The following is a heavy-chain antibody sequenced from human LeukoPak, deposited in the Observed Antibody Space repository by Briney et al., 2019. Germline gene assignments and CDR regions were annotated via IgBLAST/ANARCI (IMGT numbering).Heavy chain of an antibody. CDR1: GFTFSNYG. D-gene: IGHD3-9*01. V-gene: IGHV3-30*03. J-gene: IGHJ3*02. CDR3: ARAFILTGYYRESFDI. Sequence: GGSLRLSCAASGFTFSNYGMHWVRQAPGKGLEWVAVISYDGSNKYFADSVKGRFTISRDNSKNTLYLQMNSLRVEDTAVYYCARAFILTGYYRESFDIWGQGTMVTVSS. CDR2: ISYDGSNK.